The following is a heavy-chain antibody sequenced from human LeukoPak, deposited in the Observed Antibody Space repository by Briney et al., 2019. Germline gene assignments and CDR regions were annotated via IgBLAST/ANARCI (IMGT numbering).Heavy chain of an antibody. J-gene: IGHJ6*03. CDR1: GYTFSSYG. V-gene: IGHV1-18*01. Sequence: ASVKVSCKASGYTFSSYGITWVRQAPGQGLEWMGWISGYNGNTNYAQKVQDRVTMTTDTSTSTAYMELRSLRSDDTAVYYCARGGITTNMDVWGKGTTVTVSS. CDR2: ISGYNGNT. D-gene: IGHD3-10*01. CDR3: ARGGITTNMDV.